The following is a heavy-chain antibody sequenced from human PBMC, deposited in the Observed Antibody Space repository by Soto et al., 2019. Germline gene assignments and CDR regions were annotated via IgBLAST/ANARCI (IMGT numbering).Heavy chain of an antibody. Sequence: EVQLVESGGGLVKPGGSLRLSCAASGFTFSNAWMNWVRQAPGKGLEWVGRIKSKTDGGTTDYAATVKGRFTISRDDSKNTLYLQMNSLKTEDTAVYYCTVQLILAVAGGEYFQHWGQGTLVTVSS. CDR1: GFTFSNAW. CDR2: IKSKTDGGTT. J-gene: IGHJ1*01. CDR3: TVQLILAVAGGEYFQH. V-gene: IGHV3-15*07. D-gene: IGHD6-19*01.